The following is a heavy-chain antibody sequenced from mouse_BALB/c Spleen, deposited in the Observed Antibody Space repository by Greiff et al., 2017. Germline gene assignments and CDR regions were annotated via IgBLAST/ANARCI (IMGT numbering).Heavy chain of an antibody. D-gene: IGHD2-3*01. Sequence: VQLQQSGAELMKPGASVKISCTATGYTFSSYWIEWVKQRPGHGLEWIGEILPGSGSTNYNEKFKGKATFTADTSSNTAYMQLSSLTSEDSAVYYCARSGYDGYYYAMDYWGQGTSVTVSS. J-gene: IGHJ4*01. CDR2: ILPGSGST. V-gene: IGHV1-9*01. CDR1: GYTFSSYW. CDR3: ARSGYDGYYYAMDY.